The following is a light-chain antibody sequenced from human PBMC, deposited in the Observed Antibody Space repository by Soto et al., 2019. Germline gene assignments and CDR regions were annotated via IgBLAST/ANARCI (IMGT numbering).Light chain of an antibody. J-gene: IGKJ1*01. CDR3: LQHYSWPWT. CDR2: RIF. V-gene: IGKV3-15*01. Sequence: EIVMTQSPGTVSVFPGERVTLSCRASQSVSGYLDWFHQKPGQAPRLVLLRIFTRAIGVPARFSGSGSETEFTLTISGLQSEDSGVYYCLQHYSWPWTFGQGTKVDIK. CDR1: QSVSGY.